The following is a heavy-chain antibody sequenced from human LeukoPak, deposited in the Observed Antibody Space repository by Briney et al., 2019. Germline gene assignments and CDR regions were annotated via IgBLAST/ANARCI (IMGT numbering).Heavy chain of an antibody. CDR1: GFTFSSYG. V-gene: IGHV3-23*01. Sequence: QPGGSLRLSCAASGFTFSSYGMSWVRQAPGKGLEWVSAISGSGGSTYYADSVKGRFTISRDNSKNTLYLQMNSLRAEDTAVYYCARDFSKYSPYYYMDVWGKGATVTVSS. D-gene: IGHD6-6*01. J-gene: IGHJ6*03. CDR2: ISGSGGST. CDR3: ARDFSKYSPYYYMDV.